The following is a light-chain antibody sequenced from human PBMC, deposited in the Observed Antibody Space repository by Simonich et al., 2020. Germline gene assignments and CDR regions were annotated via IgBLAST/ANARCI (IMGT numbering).Light chain of an antibody. J-gene: IGKJ1*01. CDR3: MQGTHWPPT. CDR1: QSLLHSNGYNY. Sequence: DIVMTQSPLPLPVTPGEPASISCRSSQSLLHSNGYNYLDWYLQKPGQSPQLLSYLGCNRASGVPDRFSGSGSGTDFTLKSSRVEAEDVGVYYCMQGTHWPPTFGQGTKVEIK. V-gene: IGKV2-28*01. CDR2: LGC.